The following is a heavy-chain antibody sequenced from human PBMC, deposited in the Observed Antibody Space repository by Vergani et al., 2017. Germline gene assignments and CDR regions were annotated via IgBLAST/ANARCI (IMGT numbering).Heavy chain of an antibody. D-gene: IGHD6-19*01. CDR2: ISAYNGNT. CDR3: ARAFSGFHPLGQYYFDY. J-gene: IGHJ4*02. CDR1: GYTFSSYG. V-gene: IGHV1-18*01. Sequence: QVQLVQSGAEVKKPGASVKVSCKASGYTFSSYGISWVRQAPGQGLEWMGWISAYNGNTNYAQKLQGRVTMTTDTSTSTAYMELRSLRSDDTAVYYCARAFSGFHPLGQYYFDYWGQGTLVTVSS.